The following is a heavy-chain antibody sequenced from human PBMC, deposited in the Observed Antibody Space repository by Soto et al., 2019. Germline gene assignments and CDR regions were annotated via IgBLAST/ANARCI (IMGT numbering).Heavy chain of an antibody. CDR3: ARHAGYSSGRRWFDP. V-gene: IGHV4-39*01. J-gene: IGHJ5*02. Sequence: SETLSLTCTVSGGSISSSSYYWGWIRQPPGKGLEWIGSIYHSGSTYDNPSLRSRVTISVDTSKNQFSLKLSSVTAADTAVYFCARHAGYSSGRRWFDPWGQGTLVTVSS. CDR2: IYHSGST. D-gene: IGHD3-22*01. CDR1: GGSISSSSYY.